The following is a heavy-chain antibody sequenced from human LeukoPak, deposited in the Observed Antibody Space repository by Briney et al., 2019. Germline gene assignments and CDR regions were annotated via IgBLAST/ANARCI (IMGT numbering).Heavy chain of an antibody. D-gene: IGHD3-10*01. Sequence: KASETLSLTCTVSGGSISSSSYYWGWIRQPPGKGLEWIGSIYYSGSTYYNPSLKSRVTISVDTSKNQFSLKLSSVTAADTAVYYCARQEVGSGSYYNAIYGSPLDYWGQGTLVTVSS. J-gene: IGHJ4*02. V-gene: IGHV4-39*01. CDR1: GGSISSSSYY. CDR3: ARQEVGSGSYYNAIYGSPLDY. CDR2: IYYSGST.